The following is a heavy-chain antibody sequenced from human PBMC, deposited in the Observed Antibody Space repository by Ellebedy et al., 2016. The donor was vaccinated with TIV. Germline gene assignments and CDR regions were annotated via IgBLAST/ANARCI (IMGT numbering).Heavy chain of an antibody. CDR3: ARHSDYGDYFAY. D-gene: IGHD4-17*01. J-gene: IGHJ4*02. CDR1: GYSFTRYW. CDR2: IYPGDSDT. Sequence: PGGSLRLSCKGSGYSFTRYWIGWVRQMPGKGLEWMGIIYPGDSDTRYSPSFQGQVTISADKSISTAYLQWSSLKASDTAMYYCARHSDYGDYFAYWGQGTLVTVSS. V-gene: IGHV5-51*01.